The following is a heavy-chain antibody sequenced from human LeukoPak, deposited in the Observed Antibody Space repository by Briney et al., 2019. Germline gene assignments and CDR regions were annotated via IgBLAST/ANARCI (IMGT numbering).Heavy chain of an antibody. CDR1: RFTFNSYA. Sequence: GGSLRLSCAASRFTFNSYAMSWVRQAPGRGLEWVSVIGGSNGITFYVGSVKGRFTISRDNSKDTLYLQMNSLRAEDTAVYYCARNENSGWGYFDYWGQGTLVTVSS. CDR2: IGGSNGIT. CDR3: ARNENSGWGYFDY. J-gene: IGHJ4*02. D-gene: IGHD5-12*01. V-gene: IGHV3-23*01.